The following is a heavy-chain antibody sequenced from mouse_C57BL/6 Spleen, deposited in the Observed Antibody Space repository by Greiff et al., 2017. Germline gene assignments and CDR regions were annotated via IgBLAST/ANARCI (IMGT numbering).Heavy chain of an antibody. Sequence: VQLQQSGPGLVKPSQSLSLTCSVTGYSITSGYYWNWIRQFPGNKLEWMGYISYDGSNNYNPSLKNRISITRDTSKNQFFLKLNSVTTEDTATYYCARGDYGSSSDYFDYWGQGTTLTVSS. J-gene: IGHJ2*01. D-gene: IGHD1-1*01. CDR1: GYSITSGYY. CDR3: ARGDYGSSSDYFDY. V-gene: IGHV3-6*01. CDR2: ISYDGSN.